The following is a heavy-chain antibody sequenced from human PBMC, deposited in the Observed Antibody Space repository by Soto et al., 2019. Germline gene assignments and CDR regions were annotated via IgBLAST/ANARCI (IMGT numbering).Heavy chain of an antibody. J-gene: IGHJ4*02. CDR3: AKVIVLGASTLEY. CDR2: ISGSTGTT. V-gene: IGHV3-23*01. Sequence: EQVLESGGGLVQPGGSLRLSCEASGFMFNHYAMACVRQTPGKGLEWVSVISGSTGTTYYADSVKGRFTISRDNSKNTVYLQMNSLRVEDSALYSCAKVIVLGASTLEYWGPGTRVTVSS. D-gene: IGHD2-8*02. CDR1: GFMFNHYA.